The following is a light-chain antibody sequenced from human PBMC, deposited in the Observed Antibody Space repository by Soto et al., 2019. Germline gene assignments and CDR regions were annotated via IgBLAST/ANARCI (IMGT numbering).Light chain of an antibody. CDR3: QQYNNWPPCT. CDR2: GAT. Sequence: EIVMTQSPATLSVSPGERATLSYRASQSVSSNLAWYQQKPGQAPRLLLYGATTRATGIPARFSGSGSGTEFTLTISSLQSEDFAVYYCQQYNNWPPCTFGQGTKLEIK. CDR1: QSVSSN. J-gene: IGKJ2*02. V-gene: IGKV3-15*01.